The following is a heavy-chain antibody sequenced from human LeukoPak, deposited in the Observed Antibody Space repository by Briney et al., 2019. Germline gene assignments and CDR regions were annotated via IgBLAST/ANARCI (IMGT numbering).Heavy chain of an antibody. J-gene: IGHJ4*02. Sequence: SETLSLTCTVSGGSISSSSYYWGWIRQPPGKGLEWIGSIYYSGSTYYNPSLKSRVTISVDTSKNQFSLKLSSVTAADTAVYYCATTTRSYVDTANYWGQGTLVTASS. CDR3: ATTTRSYVDTANY. V-gene: IGHV4-39*01. CDR2: IYYSGST. CDR1: GGSISSSSYY. D-gene: IGHD5-18*01.